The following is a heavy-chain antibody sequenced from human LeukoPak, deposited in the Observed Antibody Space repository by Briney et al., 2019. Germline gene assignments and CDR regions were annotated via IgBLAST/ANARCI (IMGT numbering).Heavy chain of an antibody. CDR2: IKEDGSQK. Sequence: GGSLRLSCAASGFTFSNYWVTWVRQAPGKGLEWVANIKEDGSQKYYVDSVKGRFTISRDNAKNSLYLQMSSLRAEDTAVYFCARDHQNGYYFYWGQGTVVAVSS. CDR3: ARDHQNGYYFY. V-gene: IGHV3-7*01. J-gene: IGHJ4*02. CDR1: GFTFSNYW. D-gene: IGHD3-22*01.